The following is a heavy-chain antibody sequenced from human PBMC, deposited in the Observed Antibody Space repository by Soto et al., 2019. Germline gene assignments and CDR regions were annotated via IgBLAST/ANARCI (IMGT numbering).Heavy chain of an antibody. Sequence: GGSLRLSCAASGFTFSNAWMSWVRQAPGKGLEWVGRIKSKTDGGTTDYAAPVKGRFTISRDDSKNTLYLQMNSLKTEDTAVYYCTTDLASPSRYYYYYYMDVWGKGTTVTVSS. V-gene: IGHV3-15*01. J-gene: IGHJ6*03. CDR2: IKSKTDGGTT. CDR3: TTDLASPSRYYYYYYMDV. D-gene: IGHD6-13*01. CDR1: GFTFSNAW.